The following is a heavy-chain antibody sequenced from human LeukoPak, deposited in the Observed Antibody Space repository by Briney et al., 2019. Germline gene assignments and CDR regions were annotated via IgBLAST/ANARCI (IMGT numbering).Heavy chain of an antibody. CDR3: ASYRIGYCSGDTCYADWFAP. D-gene: IGHD2-15*01. CDR1: GFAFSSNW. Sequence: PGGSLRLSCAASGFAFSSNWMSWVRHAPAHGLEWVANRKEDGSEKYYVDSVQGRFTIYSDNVKNSLYLQVNNLTAHDTAVYYCASYRIGYCSGDTCYADWFAPWGQGTLVSVSS. J-gene: IGHJ5*02. CDR2: RKEDGSEK. V-gene: IGHV3-7*01.